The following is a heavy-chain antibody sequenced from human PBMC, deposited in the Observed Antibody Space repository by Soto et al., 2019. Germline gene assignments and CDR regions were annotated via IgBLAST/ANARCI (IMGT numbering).Heavy chain of an antibody. D-gene: IGHD4-4*01. V-gene: IGHV3-74*03. CDR3: ATVTTTDYYYYGMDV. J-gene: IGHJ6*02. Sequence: PGGSLRLSCAASGFTFGDYWMHWVRQPPGKGPEWVSRMTGDGRTTQYADSVKGRFTISRDNAKNSLYLQMNSLRAEDTALYYCATVTTTDYYYYGMDVWGQGTTVTVSS. CDR2: MTGDGRTT. CDR1: GFTFGDYW.